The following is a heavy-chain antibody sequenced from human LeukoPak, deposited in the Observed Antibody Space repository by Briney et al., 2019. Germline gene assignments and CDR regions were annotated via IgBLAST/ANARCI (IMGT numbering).Heavy chain of an antibody. CDR2: ISSSSSTI. J-gene: IGHJ4*02. CDR1: GFTFSSHS. V-gene: IGHV3-48*01. D-gene: IGHD5-18*01. CDR3: ARGRGYSYGYVGNFDY. Sequence: GGSLRLSCAASGFTFSSHSMNWVRQAPGKGLEWVSYISSSSSTIYYADSVKGRFTISRDNAKNSLYLQMNSLRAEDTAVYYCARGRGYSYGYVGNFDYWGQGTLVTVSS.